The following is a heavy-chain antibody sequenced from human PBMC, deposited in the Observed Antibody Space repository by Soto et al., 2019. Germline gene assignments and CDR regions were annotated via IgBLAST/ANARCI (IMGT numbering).Heavy chain of an antibody. CDR2: IYYSGSS. Sequence: SETLSLTCSVSGDSISSSGYYWSWIRQRPGKGLEWIGNIYYSGSSYNNPSLKSRVTISVNTSKNQFSLKLRSVTAADTAVYYCARDFDYYSSGSFDYWGQGTLVIVSS. D-gene: IGHD3-10*01. CDR3: ARDFDYYSSGSFDY. J-gene: IGHJ4*02. V-gene: IGHV4-31*03. CDR1: GDSISSSGYY.